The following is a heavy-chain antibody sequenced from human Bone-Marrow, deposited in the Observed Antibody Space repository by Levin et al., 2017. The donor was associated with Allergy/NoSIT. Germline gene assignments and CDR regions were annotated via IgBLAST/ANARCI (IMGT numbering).Heavy chain of an antibody. CDR2: ITWNGNKR. Sequence: GGSLRLSCAASGFIFNHYAMHWVRQTPGKGLEWVSLITWNGNKRYYADSVKGRFTISRDNNKNSLYLQMSGLRAEDAGFYYCVKGSTGEYDYFFDHWGQGTLVTVSS. V-gene: IGHV3-43D*03. CDR1: GFIFNHYA. CDR3: VKGSTGEYDYFFDH. D-gene: IGHD1-26*01. J-gene: IGHJ4*02.